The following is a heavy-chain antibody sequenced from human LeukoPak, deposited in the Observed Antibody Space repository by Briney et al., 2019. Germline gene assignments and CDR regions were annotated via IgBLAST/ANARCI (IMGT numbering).Heavy chain of an antibody. CDR2: IYYSGST. CDR1: GGSISSGDYY. CDR3: ARDLGGDSSGYYSSRYFDY. D-gene: IGHD3-22*01. Sequence: PSETLSLTCTVSGGSISSGDYYWSWLRQPPGKGLEWIVYIYYSGSTYYNPSLKRRLTISVDTTKNQFSLKLSSVTAADTAVYYCARDLGGDSSGYYSSRYFDYWGQGTLVTVSS. J-gene: IGHJ4*02. V-gene: IGHV4-30-4*01.